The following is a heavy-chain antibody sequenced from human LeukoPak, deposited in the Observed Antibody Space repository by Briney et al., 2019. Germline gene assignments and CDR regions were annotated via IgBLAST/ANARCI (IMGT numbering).Heavy chain of an antibody. CDR1: GGSISSYY. Sequence: SETLSLTCTVSGGSISSYYWSWLRQPPGKGLEWIGYIYYSGSTNYNPSLKSRVTISVDTSKNQFSLKLSSVTAADTAVYYCARGYSSGWYRLEGANWFDPWGQGTLVTVSS. CDR3: ARGYSSGWYRLEGANWFDP. D-gene: IGHD6-19*01. V-gene: IGHV4-59*01. CDR2: IYYSGST. J-gene: IGHJ5*02.